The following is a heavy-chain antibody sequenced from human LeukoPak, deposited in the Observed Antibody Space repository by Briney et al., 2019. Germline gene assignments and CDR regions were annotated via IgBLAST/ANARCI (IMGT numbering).Heavy chain of an antibody. Sequence: SETLSLTCAVYGGSFSGYYWSWIRQPPGKGLEWIGEINHSGSTNYNPSLKSRVTISVDTSKNQFSLKLSSVTAADTAVYYCARHGVPTHEAAAGTYLFDYWGQGTLATVSS. J-gene: IGHJ4*02. CDR2: INHSGST. V-gene: IGHV4-34*01. CDR3: ARHGVPTHEAAAGTYLFDY. D-gene: IGHD6-13*01. CDR1: GGSFSGYY.